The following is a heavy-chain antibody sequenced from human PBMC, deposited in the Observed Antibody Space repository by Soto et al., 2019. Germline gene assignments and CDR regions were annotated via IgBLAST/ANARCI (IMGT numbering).Heavy chain of an antibody. D-gene: IGHD6-19*01. CDR1: GGTFSSYG. V-gene: IGHV1-69*13. CDR2: IIPLFGTT. J-gene: IGHJ5*02. CDR3: ARAHGSSWYNWFDP. Sequence: SVKVSCKAYGGTFSSYGISWVRQAPGQGLERMGGIIPLFGTTNFAHKFKGRVTITADESTSTVYMELSSLRFEDTAIYYCARAHGSSWYNWFDPWGQGTLVTVSS.